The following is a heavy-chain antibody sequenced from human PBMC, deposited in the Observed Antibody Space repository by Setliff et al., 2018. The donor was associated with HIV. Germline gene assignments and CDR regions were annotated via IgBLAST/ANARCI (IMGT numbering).Heavy chain of an antibody. CDR1: GYTFTDYY. CDR2: VDPEDGET. J-gene: IGHJ4*02. D-gene: IGHD3-10*01. V-gene: IGHV1-69-2*01. CDR3: ATLDYYGSQTYNLDLHY. Sequence: KVSCKASGYTFTDYYIHWVQQAPGKGLEWMGRVDPEDGETTYAEKFQGRITITGDTSTDTAYLELSSLRSEDSAMYYCATLDYYGSQTYNLDLHYWGQGTRVTVSS.